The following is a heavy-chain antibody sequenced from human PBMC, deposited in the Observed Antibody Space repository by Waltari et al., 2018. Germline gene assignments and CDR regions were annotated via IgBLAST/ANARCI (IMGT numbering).Heavy chain of an antibody. Sequence: QVQLQESGPGLVKPSETLSLTCAVSGYSISSGYYWGWIRQPPGKGLEWIGSIYHSGSTYYNPCLKSRVTISVDTSKNQFSLKLSSVTAADTAVYYCARQDIVVVVAATPGAFDPWGQGTLVTVSS. J-gene: IGHJ5*02. CDR3: ARQDIVVVVAATPGAFDP. CDR2: IYHSGST. CDR1: GYSISSGYY. D-gene: IGHD2-15*01. V-gene: IGHV4-38-2*01.